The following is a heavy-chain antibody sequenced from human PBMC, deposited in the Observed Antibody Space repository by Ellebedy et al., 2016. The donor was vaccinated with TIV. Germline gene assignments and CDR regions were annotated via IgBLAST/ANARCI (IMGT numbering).Heavy chain of an antibody. Sequence: MPSETLSLTSTGSGGAISSYDWSGIRQPPGKGLEWIGYIYYSGSTNYNPSLKSRVTISVDTSKNQFSLKLSSVTAADTAVYYCARNNWFDPWGQGTLVTVSS. CDR1: GGAISSYD. CDR2: IYYSGST. CDR3: ARNNWFDP. V-gene: IGHV4-59*01. J-gene: IGHJ5*02.